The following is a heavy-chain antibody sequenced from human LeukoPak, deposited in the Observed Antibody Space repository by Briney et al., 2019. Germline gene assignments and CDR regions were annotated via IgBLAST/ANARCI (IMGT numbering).Heavy chain of an antibody. CDR2: MYYSGST. CDR1: GGSISSDSYY. D-gene: IGHD2-15*01. V-gene: IGHV4-39*02. Sequence: PSETLSLTCTVSGGSISSDSYYWSWIRQPPGKGLEWIGDMYYSGSTYYNPSLKSRVTISVDTSKNQFSLKLSSVIVADTAVYYCARDKSASAATPMNYYYGMDVWGQGTTVTVSS. CDR3: ARDKSASAATPMNYYYGMDV. J-gene: IGHJ6*02.